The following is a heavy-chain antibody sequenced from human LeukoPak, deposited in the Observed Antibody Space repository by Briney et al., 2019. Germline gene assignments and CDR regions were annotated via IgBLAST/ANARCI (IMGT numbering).Heavy chain of an antibody. CDR1: GFTFSSYA. CDR3: ARLALWFGELLPDY. V-gene: IGHV3-48*04. CDR2: ISSSSSTI. Sequence: PGGSLRLSCAASGFTFSSYAMNWVRQAPGKGLEWVSYISSSSSTIYYADSVKGRFTISRDNAKNSLYLQMNSLRAEDTAVYYCARLALWFGELLPDYWGQGTLVTVSS. J-gene: IGHJ4*02. D-gene: IGHD3-10*01.